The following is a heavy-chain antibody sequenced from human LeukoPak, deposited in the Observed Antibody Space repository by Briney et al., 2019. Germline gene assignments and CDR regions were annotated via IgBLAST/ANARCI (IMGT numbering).Heavy chain of an antibody. D-gene: IGHD3-22*01. CDR1: AGTFSSYT. Sequence: SVNVSCKASAGTFSSYTISWVRQAPGQGLEWMGRIIPILGIANYAQKFQGRVTITADKSTSTAYMELSSLRSEDTAVYYCARDLTYYYDSSGLAPKEFDYWGQGTLVTVSS. CDR3: ARDLTYYYDSSGLAPKEFDY. V-gene: IGHV1-69*04. J-gene: IGHJ4*02. CDR2: IIPILGIA.